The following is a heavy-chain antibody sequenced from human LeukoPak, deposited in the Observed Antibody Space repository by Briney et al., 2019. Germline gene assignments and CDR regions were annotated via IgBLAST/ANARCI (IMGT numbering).Heavy chain of an antibody. CDR3: ARVSWSGYSSNWFDP. V-gene: IGHV1-18*01. J-gene: IGHJ5*02. CDR2: ISAYNGNT. D-gene: IGHD3-3*01. CDR1: GYTFTSYG. Sequence: GASVKVSCKASGYTFTSYGISWVRQAPGQGLEWMGWISAYNGNTNYAQKLQGRVTMTTDTSTSTAYMELRSLRSDDTAVYYCARVSWSGYSSNWFDPWGQGTLVTVSS.